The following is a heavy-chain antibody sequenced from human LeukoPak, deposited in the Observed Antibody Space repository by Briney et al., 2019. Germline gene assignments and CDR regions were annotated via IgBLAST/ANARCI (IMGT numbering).Heavy chain of an antibody. CDR1: GFTFDDYA. CDR3: AKDESPADYYGSGSYLPVLDY. V-gene: IGHV3-9*01. Sequence: AGGSLRLSCAASGFTFDDYAMHWVRQAPGKGLEWVSGISWNSGSMGYADSVKGRFTISRDNAKNSLYLQMNSLRAEDTALYYCAKDESPADYYGSGSYLPVLDYWGQGTLVTVSS. J-gene: IGHJ4*02. CDR2: ISWNSGSM. D-gene: IGHD3-10*01.